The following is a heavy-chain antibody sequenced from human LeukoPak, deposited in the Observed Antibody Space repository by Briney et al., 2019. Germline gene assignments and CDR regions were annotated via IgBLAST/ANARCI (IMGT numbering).Heavy chain of an antibody. D-gene: IGHD5-12*01. J-gene: IGHJ6*02. V-gene: IGHV3-21*03. CDR2: ISSSSSYI. CDR3: TTDPTYSGYAYYYYYYGMDV. Sequence: GGSLRLSCAASGFTFSSYSMNWVRQAPGKGLEWVSSISSSSSYIYYADSVKGRFTISRDNAKNSLYLQMNSLRAEDTAVYYCTTDPTYSGYAYYYYYYGMDVWGQGTTVTVSS. CDR1: GFTFSSYS.